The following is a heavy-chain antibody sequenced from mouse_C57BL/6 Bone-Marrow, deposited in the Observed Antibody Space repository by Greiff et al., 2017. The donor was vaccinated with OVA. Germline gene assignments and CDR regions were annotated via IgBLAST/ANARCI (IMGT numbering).Heavy chain of an antibody. D-gene: IGHD2-10*01. J-gene: IGHJ2*01. V-gene: IGHV14-4*01. CDR3: TTPYYGNYGDYFDY. CDR2: IDPENGDT. CDR1: GFNIKDDY. Sequence: VQLQQSGAELVRPGASVKLSCTASGFNIKDDYMHWVKQRPEQGLEWIGWIDPENGDTEYASKFQGKATITADTSSNTAYLQLSSLTSEDTAVYYCTTPYYGNYGDYFDYWGQGTTLTVTS.